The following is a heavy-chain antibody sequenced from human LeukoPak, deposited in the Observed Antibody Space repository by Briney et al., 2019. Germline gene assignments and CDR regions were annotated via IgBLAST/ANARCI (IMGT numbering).Heavy chain of an antibody. CDR3: AKDGGSRWLVQWGCDY. CDR1: GFTFSSYG. D-gene: IGHD6-19*01. V-gene: IGHV3-23*01. J-gene: IGHJ4*02. Sequence: GGSLRLSCAASGFTFSSYGMSWVRQAPGKGLEWVSAISGSGGSTYYADSVKGRFTISRDNSKNTLYLQMNSLRAEDTAVYYCAKDGGSRWLVQWGCDYWGQGTLVTVSS. CDR2: ISGSGGST.